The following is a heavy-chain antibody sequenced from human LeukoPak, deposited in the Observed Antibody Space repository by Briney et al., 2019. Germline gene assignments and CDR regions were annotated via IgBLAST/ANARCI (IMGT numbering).Heavy chain of an antibody. J-gene: IGHJ4*02. D-gene: IGHD2-2*01. CDR2: ISSSSSYI. Sequence: PGGSLRLSCAASGFTFSSYSMNWVRQAPGKGLEWVSSISSSSSYIYYADSVKGRFTISRDNDKKSLYLQMNSLRAEDTAVYYCARDILTSHTGDFDYWGQGTLVTVSS. CDR3: ARDILTSHTGDFDY. V-gene: IGHV3-21*01. CDR1: GFTFSSYS.